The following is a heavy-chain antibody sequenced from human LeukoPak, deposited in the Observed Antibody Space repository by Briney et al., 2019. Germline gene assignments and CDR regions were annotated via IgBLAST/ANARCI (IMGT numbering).Heavy chain of an antibody. CDR2: LYSGGRT. Sequence: GGSLRLSCAASGSSISSNYMSWIRQAPGKGLEWVAILYSGGRTEYADSVKGRFAVSRDNSKNTLFLQMNSLRAEDTAVYYCAKDMIAVAGTDYWGQGTLVTVSS. D-gene: IGHD6-19*01. CDR1: GSSISSNY. V-gene: IGHV3-53*01. J-gene: IGHJ4*02. CDR3: AKDMIAVAGTDY.